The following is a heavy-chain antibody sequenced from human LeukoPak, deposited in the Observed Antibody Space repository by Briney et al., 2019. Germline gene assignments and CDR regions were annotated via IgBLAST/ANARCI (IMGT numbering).Heavy chain of an antibody. Sequence: ASVKVSCKTSGYTFTDYYMHWVRQAPGQGLEWMGWINPNRGGTSSAQKFQGRVTMTRDTSITTVYMEVSWLTSDDTAIYYCARADRLDGAPYLIGPWGQGTLVTVSS. CDR3: ARADRLDGAPYLIGP. CDR2: INPNRGGT. CDR1: GYTFTDYY. D-gene: IGHD2-21*01. J-gene: IGHJ5*02. V-gene: IGHV1-2*02.